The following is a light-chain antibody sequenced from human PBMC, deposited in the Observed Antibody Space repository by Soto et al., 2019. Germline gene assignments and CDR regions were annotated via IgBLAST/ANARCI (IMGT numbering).Light chain of an antibody. CDR2: DAS. CDR3: QQRSNWYT. CDR1: QSVSSY. V-gene: IGKV3-11*01. J-gene: IGKJ2*01. Sequence: EIVLTQSPATLSLSPGERATLSCRASQSVSSYLAWYQQKPGQAPRLLIYDASNRATGIPARFSGSGSGTDFTLTISSLETEDFAVDDCQQRSNWYTFGQGTKLEIK.